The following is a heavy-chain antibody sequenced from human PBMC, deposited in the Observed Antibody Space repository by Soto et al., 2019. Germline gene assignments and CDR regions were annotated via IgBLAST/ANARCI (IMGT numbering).Heavy chain of an antibody. CDR2: ISYDGSNK. CDR1: GFTFSSYT. V-gene: IGHV3-30-3*01. J-gene: IGHJ6*02. CDR3: ARERSSTIFVSGVDV. Sequence: GGSLRLSCAASGFTFSSYTMHWVRQAPGKGLEWVAVISYDGSNKYYADSVKGRFTISRDNSKNTMFLQMNSLRAEDTAVYYCARERSSTIFVSGVDVWGQGTTVTVSS. D-gene: IGHD3-3*01.